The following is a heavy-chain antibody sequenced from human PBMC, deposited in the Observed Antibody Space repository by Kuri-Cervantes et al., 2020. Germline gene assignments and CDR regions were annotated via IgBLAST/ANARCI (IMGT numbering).Heavy chain of an antibody. Sequence: LSLTCAASGFTFSSYAMSWVRQAPGKGLEWVSAISGSGGSTYYADSVKGRFTISRDNSKNTLYLQMNSLRAEDTAVYYCARDLEYYYDFWSGYYTPRAGRMDVWGKGTTVTVSS. J-gene: IGHJ6*04. D-gene: IGHD3-3*01. CDR2: ISGSGGST. CDR3: ARDLEYYYDFWSGYYTPRAGRMDV. CDR1: GFTFSSYA. V-gene: IGHV3-23*01.